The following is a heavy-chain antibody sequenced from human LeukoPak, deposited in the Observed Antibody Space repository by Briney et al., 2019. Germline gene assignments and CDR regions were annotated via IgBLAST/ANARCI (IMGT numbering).Heavy chain of an antibody. Sequence: SETLSLTCAVYGGSFSGYYWSWIRQPPGKGLEWIGEINHSGSTNYNPSLKSRVTISVDTSKNQFSLKLSSVTAADTALYYCARGGFWSGYYGNFDYWGQGTLVTVPS. V-gene: IGHV4-34*01. D-gene: IGHD3-3*01. CDR3: ARGGFWSGYYGNFDY. CDR2: INHSGST. J-gene: IGHJ4*02. CDR1: GGSFSGYY.